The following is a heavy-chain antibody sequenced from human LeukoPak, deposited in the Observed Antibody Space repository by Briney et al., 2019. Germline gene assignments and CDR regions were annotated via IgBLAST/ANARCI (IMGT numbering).Heavy chain of an antibody. CDR1: AFTFSSYG. J-gene: IGHJ4*02. V-gene: IGHV3-30*02. CDR2: IRYDGSNK. D-gene: IGHD2-2*01. Sequence: GGSLRLSCAVSAFTFSSYGMHWVRQAPGKGLEWVAFIRYDGSNKYYADSVKGRFTISRDNSKNTLYLQMNSLRAEDTAMYYCAKDLRAVVIGSPLDYWGQGILVTVSS. CDR3: AKDLRAVVIGSPLDY.